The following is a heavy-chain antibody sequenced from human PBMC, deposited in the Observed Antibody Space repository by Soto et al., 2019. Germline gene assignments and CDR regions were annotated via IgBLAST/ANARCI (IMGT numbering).Heavy chain of an antibody. CDR3: ARSEQYSSGWYRY. V-gene: IGHV4-59*01. CDR1: GGSISSYY. CDR2: IYYSGST. Sequence: TSETLSLTCTVSGGSISSYYWSWIRQPPGKGLEWIGYIYYSGSTNYNPSLKSRVTISVDTSKNQFSLKLSSVTAADTAVYYCARSEQYSSGWYRYWGQGTLVTVSS. J-gene: IGHJ4*02. D-gene: IGHD6-19*01.